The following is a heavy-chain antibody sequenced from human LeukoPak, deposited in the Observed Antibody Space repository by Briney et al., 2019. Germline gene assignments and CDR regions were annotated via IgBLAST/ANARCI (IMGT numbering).Heavy chain of an antibody. V-gene: IGHV4-4*02. CDR2: IYHSGST. J-gene: IGHJ4*02. CDR1: GGSLSSSNW. D-gene: IGHD6-13*01. Sequence: SGTLSLTCAVSGGSLSSSNWWSWVRQPPGKGLEWIGEIYHSGSTNYNPSLKSRVTISVDKSKNQFSLKLSSVTAADTAVYYCARGRIAAERGGYFDYWGQGTLVTVSS. CDR3: ARGRIAAERGGYFDY.